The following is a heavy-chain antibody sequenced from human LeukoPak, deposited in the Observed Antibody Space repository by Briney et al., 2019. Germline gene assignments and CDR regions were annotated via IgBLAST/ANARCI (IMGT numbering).Heavy chain of an antibody. Sequence: SETLSLTCAVSGGSISSGGYSWSWIRQPPGKGLEWIGYIYHSGSTYYNPSLKSRVTISVDRSKNQFSLKLSSVTAADTAVYYCARGRAWRNPPLSWGQGTLVTVSS. V-gene: IGHV4-30-2*01. CDR3: ARGRAWRNPPLS. CDR1: GGSISSGGYS. CDR2: IYHSGST. D-gene: IGHD2/OR15-2a*01. J-gene: IGHJ5*02.